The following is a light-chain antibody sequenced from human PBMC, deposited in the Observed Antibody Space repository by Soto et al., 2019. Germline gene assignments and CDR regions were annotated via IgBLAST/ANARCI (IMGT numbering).Light chain of an antibody. CDR3: QQLNSFPIP. CDR1: QGFSSF. CDR2: GAS. V-gene: IGKV1-9*01. Sequence: IQLTKPPSSLSASVGDRVTITCRAGQGFSSFLAWYQQKPGKAPKLLIYGASTLQSGVPSRFSGSGSGTDFTLTIGSLQPEDFATYYCQQLNSFPIPFGPGTKVDIK. J-gene: IGKJ3*01.